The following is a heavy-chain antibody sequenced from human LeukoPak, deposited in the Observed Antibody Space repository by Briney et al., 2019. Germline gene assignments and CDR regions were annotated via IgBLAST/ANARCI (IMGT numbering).Heavy chain of an antibody. CDR1: GFTFSSYA. D-gene: IGHD6-13*01. V-gene: IGHV3-30*04. J-gene: IGHJ5*02. Sequence: GGSLRLSCAASGFTFSSYAMHWVRQAPGKGLEWVAIVSYDGNIKYYADSVKGRFSIYRDNSNNMLYLQMNSLRAEDTAVYYCGRDWEAAAGQHWFDPWGQGTLVTVSS. CDR3: GRDWEAAAGQHWFDP. CDR2: VSYDGNIK.